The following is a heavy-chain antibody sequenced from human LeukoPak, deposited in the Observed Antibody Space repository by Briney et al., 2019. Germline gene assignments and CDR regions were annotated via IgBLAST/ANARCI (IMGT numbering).Heavy chain of an antibody. CDR2: IYYSGST. J-gene: IGHJ6*03. D-gene: IGHD3-22*01. CDR3: ARGRGTYYDPRIGYMDV. Sequence: PSETLSLTCTVSGGSISSSSYYWGWIRQPPGKGLEWIGSIYYSGSTYYNPSLKSRVTISVDTSKNQFSLKLSSVTAADTAVYYCARGRGTYYDPRIGYMDVWGKGTTVTVSS. CDR1: GGSISSSSYY. V-gene: IGHV4-39*07.